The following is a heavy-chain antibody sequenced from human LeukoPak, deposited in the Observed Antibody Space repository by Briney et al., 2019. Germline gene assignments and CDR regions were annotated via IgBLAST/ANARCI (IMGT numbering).Heavy chain of an antibody. Sequence: SETLSLTCAVYGGSFSGYYWSWIRQPPGKGLEWIGEINHSGSTNYNPTLKSRVTISVDTSKNQFSLKLSSVTAADTAVYYCARGSHGDYGRRKYFDYWGQGTLVTVSS. CDR1: GGSFSGYY. V-gene: IGHV4-34*01. D-gene: IGHD4-17*01. CDR2: INHSGST. J-gene: IGHJ4*02. CDR3: ARGSHGDYGRRKYFDY.